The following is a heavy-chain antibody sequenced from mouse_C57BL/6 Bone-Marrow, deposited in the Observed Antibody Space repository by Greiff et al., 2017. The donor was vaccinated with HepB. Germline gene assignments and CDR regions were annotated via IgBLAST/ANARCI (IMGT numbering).Heavy chain of an antibody. V-gene: IGHV3-6*01. J-gene: IGHJ3*01. CDR2: ISYDGSN. D-gene: IGHD2-4*01. CDR1: GYSITSGYY. Sequence: EVKLQESGPGLVKPSQSLSLTCSVTGYSITSGYYWNWIRQFPGNKLEWMGYISYDGSNNYNPSLKNRISITRDTSKNQFFLKLNSVTTEDTATYYCADYDYDDWFAYWGQGTLVTVSA. CDR3: ADYDYDDWFAY.